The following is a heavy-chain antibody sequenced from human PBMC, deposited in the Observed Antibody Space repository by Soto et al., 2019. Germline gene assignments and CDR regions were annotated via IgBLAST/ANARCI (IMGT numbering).Heavy chain of an antibody. CDR3: ARDNRSGYYFDY. CDR2: IYQSGTT. CDR1: GDSISSGGYS. Sequence: PSETLSLTCDVSGDSISSGGYSWNWIRQPPGKGLECIGNIYQSGTTDYNPSLKSRVTISVDRSKNQFSLKLSSVTAADTAVYYCARDNRSGYYFDYWGQGTLVTVSS. V-gene: IGHV4-30-2*01. D-gene: IGHD3-22*01. J-gene: IGHJ4*02.